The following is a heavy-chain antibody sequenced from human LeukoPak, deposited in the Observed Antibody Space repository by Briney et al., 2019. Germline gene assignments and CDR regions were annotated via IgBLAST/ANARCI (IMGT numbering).Heavy chain of an antibody. V-gene: IGHV4-38-2*02. CDR1: GGSISSGYY. J-gene: IGHJ4*02. CDR2: IYHSGST. Sequence: SETLSLTCTVSGGSISSGYYWGWIRQPPGKGLEWIGSIYHSGSTYYNPSLKSRVTISVDTSKNQFSLKLSSVTAADTAVYYCARDEGDILDYWGQGTLVTVSS. CDR3: ARDEGDILDY. D-gene: IGHD3-9*01.